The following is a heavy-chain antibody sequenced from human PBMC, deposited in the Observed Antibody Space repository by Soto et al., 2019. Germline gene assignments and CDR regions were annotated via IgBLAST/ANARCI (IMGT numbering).Heavy chain of an antibody. D-gene: IGHD2-2*02. V-gene: IGHV3-11*06. CDR1: GFTFSDYY. CDR2: ISSSSSYT. CDR3: ARDGSGDIVVVPAAIRSPPDN. J-gene: IGHJ4*02. Sequence: GGSLRLSCAASGFTFSDYYMSWIRQAPGKGLEWVSYISSSSSYTNYADSVKGRFTISRDNAKNSLYLQMNSLRAEDTAVYYCARDGSGDIVVVPAAIRSPPDNWGQGTLVTVSS.